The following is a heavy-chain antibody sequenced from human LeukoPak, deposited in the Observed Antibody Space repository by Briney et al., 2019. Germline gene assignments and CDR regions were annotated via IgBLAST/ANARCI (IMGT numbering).Heavy chain of an antibody. J-gene: IGHJ4*02. D-gene: IGHD3-22*01. CDR3: ARWRMDKSSGYADY. CDR2: IYPGDSDT. Sequence: GESLQISCKGSGYSFTSYWIGWVRQMPGEGLEWMGIIYPGDSDTRYSPSFQGQVTISADKSISTAYLQWSSLKASDTAMYYCARWRMDKSSGYADYWGQGTLVTVSS. V-gene: IGHV5-51*01. CDR1: GYSFTSYW.